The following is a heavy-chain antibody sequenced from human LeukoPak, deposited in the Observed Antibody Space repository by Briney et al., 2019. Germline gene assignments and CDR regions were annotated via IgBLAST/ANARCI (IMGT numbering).Heavy chain of an antibody. D-gene: IGHD6-19*01. Sequence: GGSLRLSCAASGFTFSSYSMNWVRQAPGKGLEWVSHISSSSSTIYYADSVKGRFTISRDNAKNSLYLQMNSLRDEATAVNSFVKDGGAAGSGWRFDYWGQGTQVTVSS. CDR1: GFTFSSYS. V-gene: IGHV3-48*02. J-gene: IGHJ4*02. CDR2: ISSSSSTI. CDR3: VKDGGAAGSGWRFDY.